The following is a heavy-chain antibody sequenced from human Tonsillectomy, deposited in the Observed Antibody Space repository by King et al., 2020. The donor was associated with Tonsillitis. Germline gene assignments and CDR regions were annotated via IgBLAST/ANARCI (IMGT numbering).Heavy chain of an antibody. CDR1: VYTFTSYY. J-gene: IGHJ4*02. CDR2: INPSVCRP. CDR3: ARAGTTVVTHFDY. D-gene: IGHD4-23*01. V-gene: IGHV1-46*03. Sequence: QLVQSGAEVKKPGASVKVSCKASVYTFTSYYMHWVRQAPGQGLEWIGIINPSVCRPSYAQTFQGRVTMTRDTSTSTVYMELSSLRSEDTAVYYCARAGTTVVTHFDYWGQGTLVTVSS.